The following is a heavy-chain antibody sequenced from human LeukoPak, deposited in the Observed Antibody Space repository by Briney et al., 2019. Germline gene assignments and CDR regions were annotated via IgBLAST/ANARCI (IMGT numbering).Heavy chain of an antibody. D-gene: IGHD3-10*01. Sequence: GGSLRLSCAASGFTFSDFWMHWFRQVPGKGLMWVSHINKDGRATNYADSVKGRFFMSRGNAKNTLYLQMNSLRDEDTALYYRAKDMIRGASDHWGQGILVTVSS. V-gene: IGHV3-74*01. CDR3: AKDMIRGASDH. J-gene: IGHJ4*02. CDR1: GFTFSDFW. CDR2: INKDGRAT.